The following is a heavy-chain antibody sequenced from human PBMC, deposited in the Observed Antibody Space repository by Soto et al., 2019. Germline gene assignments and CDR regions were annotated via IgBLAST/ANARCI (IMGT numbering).Heavy chain of an antibody. J-gene: IGHJ4*02. CDR2: IYSDGTT. V-gene: IGHV3-53*01. CDR3: AILSN. Sequence: PGGSLRLSCAASGFTVSSNYMNWVRQAPRKGLEWVSIIYSDGTTSYADSVKGRFTISRDNFKNTLHLQMNNLRAEDTAVYYCAILSNWGQGTLVTVSS. CDR1: GFTVSSNY. D-gene: IGHD6-6*01.